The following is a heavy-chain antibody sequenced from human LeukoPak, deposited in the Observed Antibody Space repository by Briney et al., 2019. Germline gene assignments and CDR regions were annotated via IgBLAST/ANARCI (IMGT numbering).Heavy chain of an antibody. Sequence: GGSLRLSCSASGFTFSSYSMNWVHQAPAKGLEWVSFISSSRSYIYYADSVKGRLTITRDNSKNTLYLQMNSLRAADTAVYYCAKGYRNHLLILLDSWGQGTLVTVSS. J-gene: IGHJ5*01. CDR2: ISSSRSYI. CDR3: AKGYRNHLLILLDS. CDR1: GFTFSSYS. V-gene: IGHV3-21*01. D-gene: IGHD3-16*01.